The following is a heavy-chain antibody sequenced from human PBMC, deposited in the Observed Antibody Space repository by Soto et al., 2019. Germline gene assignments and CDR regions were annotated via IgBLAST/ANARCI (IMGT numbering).Heavy chain of an antibody. V-gene: IGHV4-61*08. J-gene: IGHJ4*02. CDR2: IYYTGST. CDR1: GDYVAVGGGH. Sequence: SVPLCVTCTVSGDYVAVGGGHRSWNRQPPGKGLQWIGFIYYTGSTNYNPSLESRITISLDTSKNQLSLRLSSVTAADTAVYYCARDSNWRGFDYWGQGTLVTVSS. CDR3: ARDSNWRGFDY. D-gene: IGHD1-1*01.